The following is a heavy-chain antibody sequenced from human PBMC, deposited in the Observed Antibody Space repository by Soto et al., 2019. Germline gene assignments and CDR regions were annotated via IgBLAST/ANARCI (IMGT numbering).Heavy chain of an antibody. V-gene: IGHV1-69*01. CDR1: GGSFSNYA. J-gene: IGHJ6*02. D-gene: IGHD1-26*01. CDR2: IIPGFGTA. CDR3: ARSEGEMTTAKYYYYAVDV. Sequence: QVQLVQSGAEVKKPGSSVKVSCKASGGSFSNYAFSWVRQAPGQVLEWMAGIIPGFGTAEYEQKFVSRLSISADDSTATFYMDLSRLTSEDTAVYYCARSEGEMTTAKYYYYAVDVWGQGTTVTVS.